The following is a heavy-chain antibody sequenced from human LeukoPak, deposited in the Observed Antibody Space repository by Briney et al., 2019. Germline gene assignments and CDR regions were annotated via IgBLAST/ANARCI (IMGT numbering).Heavy chain of an antibody. Sequence: GGSLRLSCAASGFTFSDYAMGWVRQAPGKGLEWISAISGSGGRTYHADSVKGRFTISRDSSKSTLSLQMNGLRDEDTALYYCVAYYDSSGYYRVPCDFWGQGTLVTVSS. V-gene: IGHV3-23*01. D-gene: IGHD3-22*01. CDR1: GFTFSDYA. CDR3: VAYYDSSGYYRVPCDF. J-gene: IGHJ4*02. CDR2: ISGSGGRT.